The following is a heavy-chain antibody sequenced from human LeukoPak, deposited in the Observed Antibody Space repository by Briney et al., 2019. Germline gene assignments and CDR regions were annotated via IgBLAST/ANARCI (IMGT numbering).Heavy chain of an antibody. Sequence: GGSLRLSCAASGIVFSNTAMNWARQSPGRGLEWVSAISGGGERTFYADSVKGRFTISRDNSKNMVYLQMNSLRADDAAIYYCGKDGGQYSSGPEFDPRGQGALVTVSS. D-gene: IGHD6-19*01. CDR2: ISGGGERT. V-gene: IGHV3-23*01. CDR3: GKDGGQYSSGPEFDP. J-gene: IGHJ5*02. CDR1: GIVFSNTA.